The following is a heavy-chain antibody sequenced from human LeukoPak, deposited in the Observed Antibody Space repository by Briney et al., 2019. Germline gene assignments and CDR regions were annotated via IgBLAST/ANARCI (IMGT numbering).Heavy chain of an antibody. J-gene: IGHJ4*02. V-gene: IGHV3-11*04. CDR2: ISSSGTTI. Sequence: MTGGSLRLSRAASGFTFSDFYMSWIRQAPGKGLEWLSYISSSGTTIYYADSVKGRFTISRDSAKNSLNLQMNSLRVEDTALYYCVSGDYGNYWGQGTLVTVSS. D-gene: IGHD4-17*01. CDR1: GFTFSDFY. CDR3: VSGDYGNY.